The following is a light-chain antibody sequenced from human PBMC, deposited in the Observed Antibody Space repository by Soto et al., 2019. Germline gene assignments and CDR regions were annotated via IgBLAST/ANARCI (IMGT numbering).Light chain of an antibody. J-gene: IGLJ2*01. CDR1: STDVGAYNY. Sequence: QSVLTQPASVPGSPGQSITISCTGTSTDVGAYNYVSWYQQHPGKAPKLVIFDVTNRPSEVSDRFSGSKSGNTASLTISGLQFEDEADYYCSSYRGASTPVFGGGTKVTVL. CDR2: DVT. V-gene: IGLV2-14*01. CDR3: SSYRGASTPV.